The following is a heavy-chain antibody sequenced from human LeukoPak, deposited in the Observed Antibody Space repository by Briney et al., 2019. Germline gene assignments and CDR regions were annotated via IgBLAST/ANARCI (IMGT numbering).Heavy chain of an antibody. J-gene: IGHJ4*02. V-gene: IGHV3-30*02. CDR1: GFTFSSYW. D-gene: IGHD3-10*01. CDR2: IWYGGSNK. CDR3: AKDLHGSGSYYNGFDY. Sequence: GGSLRLSCAASGFTFSSYWMSWVRQAPGKGLEWVAVIWYGGSNKYYADSVKGRFTISRDNSKNTLYLQMNSLRAEDTAVYYCAKDLHGSGSYYNGFDYWGQGTLVTVSS.